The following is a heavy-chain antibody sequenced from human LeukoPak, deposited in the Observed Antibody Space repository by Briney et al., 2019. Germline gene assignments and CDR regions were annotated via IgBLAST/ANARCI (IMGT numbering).Heavy chain of an antibody. D-gene: IGHD2-2*01. CDR2: ISWNSGSI. CDR3: AKSGCSSTSCYLNY. J-gene: IGHJ4*02. CDR1: GGSFSGYY. V-gene: IGHV3-9*03. Sequence: LSLTCAVYGGSFSGYYWSWIRQPPGKGLEWVSGISWNSGSIGYADSVKGRFTISRDNAKNSLYLQMNSLRPEDMALYYCAKSGCSSTSCYLNYWGQGILVTVSS.